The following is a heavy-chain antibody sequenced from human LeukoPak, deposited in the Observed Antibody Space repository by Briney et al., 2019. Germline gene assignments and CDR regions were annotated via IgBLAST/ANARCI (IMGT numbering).Heavy chain of an antibody. Sequence: ASVKVSCKASGYTFTSYDINWVRQATGQGLEWMGWMNPNSGNTGYAQKFQGRVTITRNTSISTAYMELSSLRSGDTAVYYCARSGYYYDSSGYYQMDYWGQGTLATVSS. CDR1: GYTFTSYD. J-gene: IGHJ4*02. D-gene: IGHD3-22*01. CDR3: ARSGYYYDSSGYYQMDY. CDR2: MNPNSGNT. V-gene: IGHV1-8*03.